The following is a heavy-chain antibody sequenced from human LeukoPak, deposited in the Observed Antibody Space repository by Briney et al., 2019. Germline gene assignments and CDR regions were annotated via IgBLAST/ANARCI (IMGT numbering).Heavy chain of an antibody. CDR2: IYYSGST. D-gene: IGHD3-10*01. V-gene: IGHV4-30-4*01. Sequence: SETLSLTCTVSGGSISSGDYYWSWIRQPPGKGLEWIGYIYYSGSTYYNPSLKSRVTVSVDTSKNQFSLKLSSVTAADTAVYYCARVLESMVRGHFDYWGQGTLVTVSS. J-gene: IGHJ4*02. CDR3: ARVLESMVRGHFDY. CDR1: GGSISSGDYY.